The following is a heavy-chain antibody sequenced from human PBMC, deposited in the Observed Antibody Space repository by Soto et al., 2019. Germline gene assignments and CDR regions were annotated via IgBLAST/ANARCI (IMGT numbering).Heavy chain of an antibody. CDR1: GGSTSSSSYY. V-gene: IGHV4-39*01. Sequence: SETLSLTCTVSGGSTSSSSYYWGWIRQPPGKGLEWIGSIYYSGSTYYNPSLKSRVTISVDTSKNQFSLKLSSVTAADTAVYYCARSMTTVVTLEYWGQGTLVTVSS. D-gene: IGHD4-17*01. CDR3: ARSMTTVVTLEY. CDR2: IYYSGST. J-gene: IGHJ4*02.